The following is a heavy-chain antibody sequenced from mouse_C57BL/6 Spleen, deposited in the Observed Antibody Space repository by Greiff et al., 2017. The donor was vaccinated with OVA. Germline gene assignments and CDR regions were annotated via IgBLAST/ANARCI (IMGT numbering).Heavy chain of an antibody. CDR1: GYTFTSYW. Sequence: VQLQQPGAELVKPGASVKLSCKASGYTFTSYWMQWVKQRPGQGLEWIGEIDPSDSYTNYNQKFKGKATLTVDTSSSTAYMQLSSLTAEDSAVYYGARGITTVVAKDAMDYWGQGTSVTVSS. CDR2: IDPSDSYT. D-gene: IGHD1-1*01. CDR3: ARGITTVVAKDAMDY. V-gene: IGHV1-50*01. J-gene: IGHJ4*01.